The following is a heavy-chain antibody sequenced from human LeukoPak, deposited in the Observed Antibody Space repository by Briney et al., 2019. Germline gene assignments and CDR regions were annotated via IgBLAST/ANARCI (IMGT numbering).Heavy chain of an antibody. Sequence: SETLSLTCTVSGGSISSYYWRWIRQPPGKGLEFIGYIYYTGTTNYNPSLKGRVTISVDSSKNQFSLKLSSVTAADTAVYNCARARRHYSEYYIDYWGQGTLVTVSS. CDR2: IYYTGTT. V-gene: IGHV4-59*01. CDR1: GGSISSYY. J-gene: IGHJ4*02. D-gene: IGHD4-11*01. CDR3: ARARRHYSEYYIDY.